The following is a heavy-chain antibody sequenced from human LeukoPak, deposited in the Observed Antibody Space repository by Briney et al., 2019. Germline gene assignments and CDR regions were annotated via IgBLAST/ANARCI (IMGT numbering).Heavy chain of an antibody. CDR3: ARDPNEYYYMDV. V-gene: IGHV3-21*01. J-gene: IGHJ6*03. D-gene: IGHD1-1*01. CDR1: GFTFSSYS. Sequence: GGSLRLSCAASGFTFSSYSMNWVRQAPGKGPEWVSSISSSSSCIYYADSVKGRFTIPRDNAKNSLYLQMNSLRAEDTAVYYCARDPNEYYYMDVWGKGTTVTISS. CDR2: ISSSSSCI.